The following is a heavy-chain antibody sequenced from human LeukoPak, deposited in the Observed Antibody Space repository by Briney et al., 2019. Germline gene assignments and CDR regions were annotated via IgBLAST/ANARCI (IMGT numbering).Heavy chain of an antibody. V-gene: IGHV4-4*07. CDR3: ARVRGDSSGHYYGITIFDY. Sequence: SETLSLTCTVSGGSISSYYWSWIRQPAGKGLEWIGRIYTSGSTNYNPSLKSRVTMSVDTSKNQFSLKLSSVTAADTAVYYCARVRGDSSGHYYGITIFDYWGQGTLVTVSS. J-gene: IGHJ4*02. CDR2: IYTSGST. CDR1: GGSISSYY. D-gene: IGHD3-22*01.